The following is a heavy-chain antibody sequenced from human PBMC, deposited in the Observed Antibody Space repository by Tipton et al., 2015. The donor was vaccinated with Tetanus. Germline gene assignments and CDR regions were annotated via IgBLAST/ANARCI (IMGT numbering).Heavy chain of an antibody. CDR2: IYDTGNV. J-gene: IGHJ1*01. Sequence: LRLSCTVSGGSISRTNYYWGWIRQPPGKGLEWIGSIYDTGNVYYNPALTSRVTMSVDTSKIQFSLSLRSVTAADTAVYYCAREATGGYYPAFWGQGTRVAVSS. D-gene: IGHD3-3*01. CDR3: AREATGGYYPAF. V-gene: IGHV4-39*02. CDR1: GGSISRTNYY.